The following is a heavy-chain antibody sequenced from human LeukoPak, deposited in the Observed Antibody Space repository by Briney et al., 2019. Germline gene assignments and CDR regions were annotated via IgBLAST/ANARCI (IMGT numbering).Heavy chain of an antibody. J-gene: IGHJ4*02. D-gene: IGHD4-11*01. CDR3: AREGSRMTTFYIIDY. CDR2: INTGKGNT. V-gene: IGHV1-3*04. Sequence: ASVKVSCKASGYTLASYAIHRVRQAPGQRPEWMGWINTGKGNTKYSQKFQGRVTITRDTSANTAYMELSSLRFEDTAVYYCAREGSRMTTFYIIDYWGQGTLVTVSS. CDR1: GYTLASYA.